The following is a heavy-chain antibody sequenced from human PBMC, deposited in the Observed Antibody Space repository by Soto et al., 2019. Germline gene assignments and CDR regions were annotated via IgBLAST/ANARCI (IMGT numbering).Heavy chain of an antibody. CDR2: IYYSGDT. Sequence: SETLSLTCIVSGDSISSGNYYWSWIRQPPGKGLEWIGYIYYSGDTYYNPSLKSRVTISIDTSKNQFSLKLSSVTAADTAVYYCARRYYDILTGFSQDWGQGTLVTVSS. D-gene: IGHD3-9*01. CDR1: GDSISSGNYY. V-gene: IGHV4-30-4*01. J-gene: IGHJ4*02. CDR3: ARRYYDILTGFSQD.